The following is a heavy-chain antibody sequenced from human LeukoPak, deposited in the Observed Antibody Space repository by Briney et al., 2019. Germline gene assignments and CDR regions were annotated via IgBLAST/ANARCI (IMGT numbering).Heavy chain of an antibody. CDR3: ARVGIFNWFDP. CDR2: IYYSGST. Sequence: SETLSLTCTVSGGSISSGGYYWSWIRQHPGKGLEWIGYIYYSGSTYYNPSLKSRVTISVDTSKNQFSLKLSSVTAADTAVYYCARVGIFNWFDPWGQGTLVTVSS. J-gene: IGHJ5*02. CDR1: GGSISSGGYY. D-gene: IGHD2-15*01. V-gene: IGHV4-31*03.